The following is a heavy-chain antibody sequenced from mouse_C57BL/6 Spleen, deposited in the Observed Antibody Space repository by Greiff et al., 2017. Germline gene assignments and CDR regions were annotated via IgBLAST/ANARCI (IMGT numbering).Heavy chain of an antibody. CDR1: GYTFTSYW. CDR2: IYPSDSET. V-gene: IGHV1-61*01. D-gene: IGHD2-5*01. CDR3: ARGDSNYCFDY. J-gene: IGHJ2*01. Sequence: VQLQQPGAELVRPGSSVKLSCKASGYTFTSYWMDWVKQRPGQGLEWIGNIYPSDSETHYNQKFKDKATLTVDKSSSTADMQLSSLTSEDSAVYYCARGDSNYCFDYWGQGTTLTVSS.